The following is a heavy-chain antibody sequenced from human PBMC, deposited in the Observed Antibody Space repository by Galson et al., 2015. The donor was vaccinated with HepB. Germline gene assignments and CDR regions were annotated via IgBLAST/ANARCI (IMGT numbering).Heavy chain of an antibody. V-gene: IGHV1-24*01. J-gene: IGHJ4*02. Sequence: SVKVSCKVSGYTLTKLSMHWVRQAPGKGLEWMGGFDPEDGETIYAQKFQGRVTMTEDTSTDTAYMELSSLRSEDTAVYYCATGGVNIVSTGFDYWGQGTLVTVSS. CDR1: GYTLTKLS. CDR3: ATGGVNIVSTGFDY. CDR2: FDPEDGET. D-gene: IGHD5/OR15-5a*01.